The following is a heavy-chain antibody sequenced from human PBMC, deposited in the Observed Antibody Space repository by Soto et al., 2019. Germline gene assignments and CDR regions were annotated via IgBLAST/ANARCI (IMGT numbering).Heavy chain of an antibody. D-gene: IGHD3-16*02. Sequence: PGGSLRLSCAASGFTFSSYAMHWVRQAPGKGLEWVAVISYDGSNKYYADSVKGRFTISRDNSKNTLYLQMNSLRAEDTAVYYCAREGGYPESHYYYYYGMDVWGQGTTVTVSS. CDR1: GFTFSSYA. CDR3: AREGGYPESHYYYYYGMDV. V-gene: IGHV3-30-3*01. J-gene: IGHJ6*02. CDR2: ISYDGSNK.